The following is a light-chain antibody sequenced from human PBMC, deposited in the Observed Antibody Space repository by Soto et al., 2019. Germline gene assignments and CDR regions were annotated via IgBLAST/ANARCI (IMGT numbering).Light chain of an antibody. CDR3: QQYGSSPFT. Sequence: EIVLTQSPGTLSLSPGERATLSCRASQSFDSNYLAWYQQKPGQAPKLLIYGASSRATGIPDRFSGSGSGKDFTLTISRLEPEDFAVYYCQQYGSSPFTFGPGTKVDIK. CDR2: GAS. J-gene: IGKJ3*01. V-gene: IGKV3-20*01. CDR1: QSFDSNY.